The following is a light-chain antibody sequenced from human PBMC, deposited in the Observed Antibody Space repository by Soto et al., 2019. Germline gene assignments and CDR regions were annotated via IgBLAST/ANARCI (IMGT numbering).Light chain of an antibody. Sequence: QSALPQPPSVSGSPGQSVTISCTGTSSDVANYNRASWYQQPPGTAPKLMIYEVSSRPSGVPDRFSGSKSGNTASLTISGLQAEDEADYYCSSYTSSNTYVFGTGTKVTVL. CDR3: SSYTSSNTYV. J-gene: IGLJ1*01. CDR2: EVS. V-gene: IGLV2-18*02. CDR1: SSDVANYNR.